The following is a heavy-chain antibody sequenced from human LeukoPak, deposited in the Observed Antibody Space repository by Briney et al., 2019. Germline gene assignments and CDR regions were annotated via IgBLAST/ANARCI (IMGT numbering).Heavy chain of an antibody. V-gene: IGHV1-3*01. D-gene: IGHD6-25*01. CDR1: GYTFTSYA. CDR2: INAGNGNT. Sequence: ASVKVSCKASGYTFTSYAMHWVRQAPGQRLEWMGWINAGNGNTKYSQKFQGRVTITRDTSASTAYMELSSLRSEDTAVYYCARDNAREQRLGRFDYWGQGTLVTVSS. CDR3: ARDNAREQRLGRFDY. J-gene: IGHJ4*02.